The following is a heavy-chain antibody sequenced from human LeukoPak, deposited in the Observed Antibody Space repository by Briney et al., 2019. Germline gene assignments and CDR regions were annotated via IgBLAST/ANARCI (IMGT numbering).Heavy chain of an antibody. CDR3: ARAPAYCGGDCYFY. D-gene: IGHD2-21*02. Sequence: ASVKVSCKASGYILTDYYMHWVRQAPGQGLEWMGRINPNNGGTYYSQKFQGRVTMTRDTSITTAYMELSRLRSDDTAVYYCARAPAYCGGDCYFYWGQGTLVTVSS. CDR1: GYILTDYY. V-gene: IGHV1-2*06. J-gene: IGHJ4*02. CDR2: INPNNGGT.